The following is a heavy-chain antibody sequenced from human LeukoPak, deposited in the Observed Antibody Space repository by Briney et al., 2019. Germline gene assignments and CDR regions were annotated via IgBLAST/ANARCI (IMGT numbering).Heavy chain of an antibody. CDR3: ARDGPVVPAAPAFDH. CDR2: IKQDGSEK. Sequence: GGSLRLSCAASGFTFSSYWMSWVRQAPGKGLEWVANIKQDGSEKYYVDSVKGRFTISRDNAKNSLYLQMNSLRAEDTAVYYCARDGPVVPAAPAFDHWGQGTLVTVSS. CDR1: GFTFSSYW. V-gene: IGHV3-7*03. J-gene: IGHJ5*02. D-gene: IGHD2-2*01.